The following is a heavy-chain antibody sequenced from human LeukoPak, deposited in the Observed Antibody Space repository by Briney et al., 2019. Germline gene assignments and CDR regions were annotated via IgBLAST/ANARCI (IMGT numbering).Heavy chain of an antibody. Sequence: GGSLRLSCAVSGFAVSSKYMPWVRQAPGKGLEWVANIKQDGSEKYYVDSLKGRFTISRDNAKNSLYLQMNSLRAEATAVYYCARVVVTPVLDAFDIWGQGTMVTVSS. D-gene: IGHD4-23*01. CDR1: GFAVSSKY. CDR2: IKQDGSEK. CDR3: ARVVVTPVLDAFDI. J-gene: IGHJ3*02. V-gene: IGHV3-7*05.